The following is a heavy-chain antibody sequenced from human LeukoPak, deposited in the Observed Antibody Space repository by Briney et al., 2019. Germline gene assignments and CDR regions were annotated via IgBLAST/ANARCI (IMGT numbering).Heavy chain of an antibody. D-gene: IGHD2-21*02. CDR1: GGTFSSYA. V-gene: IGHV1-69*13. CDR2: IIPIFGTA. J-gene: IGHJ6*02. Sequence: GASVKVSCKASGGTFSSYAISWVRQAPGQGLEWMGGIIPIFGTANYAQKFQGRVTITADESTSTAYMELNSLRAEDTAVYYCARDGAYCGGDCYLGGNYYYGMDVWGQGTTVTVSS. CDR3: ARDGAYCGGDCYLGGNYYYGMDV.